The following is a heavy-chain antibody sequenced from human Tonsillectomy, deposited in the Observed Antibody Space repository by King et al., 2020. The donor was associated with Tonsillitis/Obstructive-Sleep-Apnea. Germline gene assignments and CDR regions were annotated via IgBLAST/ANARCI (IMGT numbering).Heavy chain of an antibody. CDR3: AREGSGGYDCEYYYDMDV. J-gene: IGHJ6*03. Sequence: VQLVESGGGLVQPGGSLRLSCAASGFTFSSYWMHWVRQALGKGLVWVSRINSDGSSTSYADYVKGRFTISRDNAKNTLNLQMNSRRAEDTAVYYCAREGSGGYDCEYYYDMDVWGKGTTVTVSS. V-gene: IGHV3-74*01. D-gene: IGHD5-12*01. CDR1: GFTFSSYW. CDR2: INSDGSST.